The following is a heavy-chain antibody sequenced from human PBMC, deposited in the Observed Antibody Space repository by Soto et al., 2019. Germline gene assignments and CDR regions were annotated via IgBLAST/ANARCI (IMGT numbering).Heavy chain of an antibody. CDR1: GGSISSGGYY. D-gene: IGHD2-2*01. J-gene: IGHJ5*02. CDR3: ARAVYCSSTSCNWFDP. V-gene: IGHV4-31*03. Sequence: QVQLQESGPGLVKPSQTLSLTCTVSGGSISSGGYYWSWIRQHPGTGLEWIGYIYYSGSTYYNPSLKSRVTISVDTSTNQFSLKLSSVTAADTAVYYCARAVYCSSTSCNWFDPWGQGTLVTVSS. CDR2: IYYSGST.